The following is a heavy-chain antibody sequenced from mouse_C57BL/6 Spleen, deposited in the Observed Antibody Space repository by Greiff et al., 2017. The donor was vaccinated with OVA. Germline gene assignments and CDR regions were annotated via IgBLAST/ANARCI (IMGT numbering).Heavy chain of an antibody. V-gene: IGHV5-4*01. CDR2: ISDGGSYT. CDR1: GFTFSSYA. J-gene: IGHJ2*01. CDR3: ARDANWAYYFDY. D-gene: IGHD4-1*01. Sequence: EVQGVESGGGLVKPGGSLKLSCAASGFTFSSYAMSWVRQTPEKRLEWVATISDGGSYTYYPDNVKGRFTISRDNAKNNLYLQRSHLKSEDTAMYYCARDANWAYYFDYWGQGTTLTVSS.